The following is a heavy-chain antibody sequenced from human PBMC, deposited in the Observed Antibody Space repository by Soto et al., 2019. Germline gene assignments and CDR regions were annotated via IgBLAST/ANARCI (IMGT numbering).Heavy chain of an antibody. D-gene: IGHD2-2*01. V-gene: IGHV1-18*01. Sequence: ASVKVSCKASGYTFTSYGISWVRQAPGQGLEWMGWISAYNGNTNYAQKLQGRVTMTTDTSTSTAYMELRSLRSDDTAVYYCARAGVGYCSSTSCLLDYWGQGTLVTVSS. CDR3: ARAGVGYCSSTSCLLDY. CDR1: GYTFTSYG. J-gene: IGHJ4*02. CDR2: ISAYNGNT.